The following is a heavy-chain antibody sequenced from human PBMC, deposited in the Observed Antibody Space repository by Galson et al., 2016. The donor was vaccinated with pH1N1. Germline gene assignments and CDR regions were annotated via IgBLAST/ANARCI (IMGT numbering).Heavy chain of an antibody. CDR3: ARQNDYGDYRGDAFDN. Sequence: QSGAEVKKPGESLKISCPGSGYRFSSSWIGWVRQLPGKTLEWMGIIYLGGSHIRYSPSFQGQFTVSADKSINIVYLQWSSLKASDTAIYYCARQNDYGDYRGDAFDNWGQGTLVTVSS. D-gene: IGHD4-17*01. CDR2: IYLGGSHI. CDR1: GYRFSSSW. V-gene: IGHV5-51*01. J-gene: IGHJ3*02.